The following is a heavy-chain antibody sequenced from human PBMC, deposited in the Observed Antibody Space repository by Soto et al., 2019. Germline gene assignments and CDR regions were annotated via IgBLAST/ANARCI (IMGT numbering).Heavy chain of an antibody. V-gene: IGHV3-23*01. J-gene: IGHJ4*02. CDR2: ISGSGDST. D-gene: IGHD6-13*01. CDR1: GFTFSSYA. Sequence: EVQLLDSGGGLVQPGGSLRLSCAASGFTFSSYAMNWVRQAPGKGLEWVSVISGSGDSTYYADSVKGRFTISRDNSKYTLYLQMNSLRTEDTAVYYCARREPGTYFDYWGQGTLVTVSS. CDR3: ARREPGTYFDY.